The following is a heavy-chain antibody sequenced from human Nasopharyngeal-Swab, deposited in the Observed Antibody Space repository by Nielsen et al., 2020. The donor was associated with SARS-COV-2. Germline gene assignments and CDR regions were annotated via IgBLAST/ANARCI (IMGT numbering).Heavy chain of an antibody. J-gene: IGHJ4*02. V-gene: IGHV3-48*04. CDR3: ARDPDYDFWSGYSKSFDY. CDR1: GFTFSSYS. D-gene: IGHD3-3*01. Sequence: GESLKISCAASGFTFSSYSMNWVRQAPGKGLEWVSYISSSSSTIYYADSVKGRFTISRDNAKNSLYLQMNSLRAEETAVYYCARDPDYDFWSGYSKSFDYWGQGTLVTVSS. CDR2: ISSSSSTI.